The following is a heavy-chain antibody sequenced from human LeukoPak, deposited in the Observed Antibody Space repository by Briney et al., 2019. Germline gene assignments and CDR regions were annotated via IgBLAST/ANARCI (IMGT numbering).Heavy chain of an antibody. J-gene: IGHJ5*02. D-gene: IGHD5-24*01. CDR3: ARGCSLMATITNSWFDP. V-gene: IGHV4-34*01. CDR2: INHSGST. CDR1: GGSFSGYY. Sequence: PSETLSLTCAVYGGSFSGYYWSWIRQPPGKGLEWIGEINHSGSTNYNPSLKSRVTISVDTSKNQFSLKLSSVTAADTAVYYCARGCSLMATITNSWFDPWGQGTLVTVSS.